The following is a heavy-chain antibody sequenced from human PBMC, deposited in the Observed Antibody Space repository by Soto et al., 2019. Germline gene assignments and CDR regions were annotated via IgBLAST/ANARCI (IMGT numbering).Heavy chain of an antibody. CDR1: GGSVSSGSYY. J-gene: IGHJ3*02. CDR2: IYYSGST. CDR3: ARALAYCGGHCSDAFDI. V-gene: IGHV4-61*01. Sequence: SETLSLTCTVSGGSVSSGSYYWSWIRQPPGKGLEWIGYIYYSGSTNYNPSLKSRVTISVDTSKNQFSLKLSSVTAADTAVYYCARALAYCGGHCSDAFDIWGQATMLTVSS. D-gene: IGHD2-21*02.